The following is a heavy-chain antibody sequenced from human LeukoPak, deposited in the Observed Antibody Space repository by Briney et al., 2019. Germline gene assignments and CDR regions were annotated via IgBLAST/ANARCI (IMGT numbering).Heavy chain of an antibody. D-gene: IGHD5-24*01. J-gene: IGHJ3*02. V-gene: IGHV4-59*01. CDR2: IYYSGST. CDR3: ARAKMATITSGAFDI. Sequence: SETLSLTCTVSGGSISSYYWSWIRQPPGKGLEWIGYIYYSGSTNYNPSLKSRVTISVDTSKNQFSLKLSSVTAADTAVYYCARAKMATITSGAFDIWGQGTMVTVSS. CDR1: GGSISSYY.